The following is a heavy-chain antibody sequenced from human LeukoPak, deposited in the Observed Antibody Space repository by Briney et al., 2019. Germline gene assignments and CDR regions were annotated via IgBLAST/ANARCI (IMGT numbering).Heavy chain of an antibody. J-gene: IGHJ6*03. Sequence: GASVKVSCKASGYTYTSYDINWVRPASGQGLEWMGWMNPNSGNTGYAQKLQGRVTMTRNTSISTAYMELSSLRAEDTAVYYCARDLSSSWYLWRYMDVWGKGTTVTVSS. CDR3: ARDLSSSWYLWRYMDV. CDR2: MNPNSGNT. CDR1: GYTYTSYD. D-gene: IGHD6-13*01. V-gene: IGHV1-8*01.